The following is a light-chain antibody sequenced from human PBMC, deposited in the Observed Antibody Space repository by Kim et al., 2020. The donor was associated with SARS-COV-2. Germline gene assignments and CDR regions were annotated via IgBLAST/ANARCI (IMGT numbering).Light chain of an antibody. CDR1: RDIRND. CDR2: AAS. CDR3: LQDYNFPYS. V-gene: IGKV1-6*01. J-gene: IGKJ2*03. Sequence: SASVGDRVTITCRASRDIRNDLTWFQQKPGKAPKLLIYAASRLQSGVPSRFSGSGSGTDFTLTISSLQPEDFATYYCLQDYNFPYSFGQGTKLEIK.